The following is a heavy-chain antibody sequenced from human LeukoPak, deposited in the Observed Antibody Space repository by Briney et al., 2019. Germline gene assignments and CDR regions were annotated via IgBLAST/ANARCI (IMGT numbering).Heavy chain of an antibody. CDR1: GFTLCSYG. D-gene: IGHD2-2*01. V-gene: IGHV3-30*18. J-gene: IGHJ3*01. Sequence: GGSLTLSCAPSGFTLCSYGMHWVRQAPGKGLEWLAIISHDGSNKYHADSVKGRFTITRGDSTDTLYLQMNSLGAEDTAVYYCAKEGALGFCSSTTCSFGAFDVWGQGTKVTVSS. CDR3: AKEGALGFCSSTTCSFGAFDV. CDR2: ISHDGSNK.